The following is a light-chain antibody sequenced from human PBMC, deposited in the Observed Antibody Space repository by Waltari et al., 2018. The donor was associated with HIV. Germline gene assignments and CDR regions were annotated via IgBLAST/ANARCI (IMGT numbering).Light chain of an antibody. CDR3: QVWDFTTDHVV. J-gene: IGLJ3*02. Sequence: SYILTQSPSVSVAPGTPAKISCGGATVGRKRVHWYQQKPGQAPPLVIYDDAARPSGIPARFSGSNSGNTATLTITRVEVGDEADYYCQVWDFTTDHVVFGGGTKLTVL. V-gene: IGLV3-21*03. CDR2: DDA. CDR1: TVGRKR.